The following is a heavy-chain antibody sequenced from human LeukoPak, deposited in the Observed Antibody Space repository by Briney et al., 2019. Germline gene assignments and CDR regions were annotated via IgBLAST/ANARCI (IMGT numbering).Heavy chain of an antibody. CDR2: ISSTGETS. V-gene: IGHV3-64*01. Sequence: PGGALRLSCAASGFTFSSFPMQWVRQVSGKGLEYVSAISSTGETSYYANSVKDRFTISRDNSKNTLHLQMGSLRAEDMAVYYCARVMSGSGSKYFDYWRQGTLVTVSS. J-gene: IGHJ4*02. CDR1: GFTFSSFP. D-gene: IGHD3-10*01. CDR3: ARVMSGSGSKYFDY.